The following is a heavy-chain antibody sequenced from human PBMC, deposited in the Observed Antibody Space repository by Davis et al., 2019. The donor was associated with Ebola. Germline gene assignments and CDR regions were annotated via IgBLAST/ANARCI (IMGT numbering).Heavy chain of an antibody. J-gene: IGHJ5*02. D-gene: IGHD6-19*01. CDR3: AKDQWSVAGTRGWFDP. CDR1: GFTFSSYE. Sequence: GESLKISCAASGFTFSSYEMNWVRQAPGKGLEWVANIKQDGSEKYYVDSVKGRFTISRDNAKNSLYLQMNSLRAEDTAVYYCAKDQWSVAGTRGWFDPWGQGTLVTVSS. V-gene: IGHV3-7*03. CDR2: IKQDGSEK.